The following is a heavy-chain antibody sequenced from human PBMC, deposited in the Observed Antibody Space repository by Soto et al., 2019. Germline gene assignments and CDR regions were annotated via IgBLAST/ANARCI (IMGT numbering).Heavy chain of an antibody. J-gene: IGHJ4*02. Sequence: SETLSLTCTVSGGSVSSGSYYWSWIRQPPGKGLEWIGYIYYSGSTNYNPSLKSRVTISVDTSKNQFSLKLSSVTAADTAVYYCARQQLKAKYYFDYWGQGTLVTVSS. V-gene: IGHV4-61*01. D-gene: IGHD6-13*01. CDR3: ARQQLKAKYYFDY. CDR1: GGSVSSGSYY. CDR2: IYYSGST.